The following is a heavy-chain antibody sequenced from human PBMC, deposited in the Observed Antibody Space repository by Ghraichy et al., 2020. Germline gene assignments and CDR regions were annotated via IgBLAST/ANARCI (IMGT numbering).Heavy chain of an antibody. CDR3: ARLPTDYYYYYGMDV. CDR2: INPNSGGT. J-gene: IGHJ6*02. Sequence: ASVKVSCKASGYTFTGYYMHWVRQAPGQGLEWMGWINPNSGGTNYAQKFQGRVTMTRDTSISTAYMELSRLRSDDTAVYYCARLPTDYYYYYGMDVWGQGTTVTVSS. V-gene: IGHV1-2*02. CDR1: GYTFTGYY.